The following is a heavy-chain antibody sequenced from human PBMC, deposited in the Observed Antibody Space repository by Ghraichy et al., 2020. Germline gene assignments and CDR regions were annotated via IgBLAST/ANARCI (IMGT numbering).Heavy chain of an antibody. D-gene: IGHD6-13*01. Sequence: SQTLSLTCTVSGGSISSYYWSWIRQPPGKGLEWIGYIYYSGSTNYNPSLKSRVTISVDTSKNQFSLKLSSVTAADTDVYYCARGIAAADSIDPWGQGTLVTVSS. CDR1: GGSISSYY. J-gene: IGHJ5*02. CDR3: ARGIAAADSIDP. V-gene: IGHV4-59*01. CDR2: IYYSGST.